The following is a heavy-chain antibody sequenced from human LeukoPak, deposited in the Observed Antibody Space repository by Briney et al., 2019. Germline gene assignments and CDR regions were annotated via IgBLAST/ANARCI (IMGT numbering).Heavy chain of an antibody. CDR1: GYTFTGYY. CDR2: INPNSGGT. Sequence: ASVKVSCKASGYTFTGYYMHWVRQAPGQGLEWMGWINPNSGGTNYAQKFQGRVTMTRDTSISTAYMELSRLRSDDTAVYYCARGGGLDYRVEYAFDIWGQGTMVTVSS. CDR3: ARGGGLDYRVEYAFDI. D-gene: IGHD3-16*01. V-gene: IGHV1-2*02. J-gene: IGHJ3*02.